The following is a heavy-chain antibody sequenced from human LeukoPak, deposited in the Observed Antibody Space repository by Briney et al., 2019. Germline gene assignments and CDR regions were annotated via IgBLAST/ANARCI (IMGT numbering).Heavy chain of an antibody. Sequence: ASVKVSCKSSGYTFSNYGVTWVRQAPGQGLEWMGWISIYNGNTKYAQRFQGRITMTTDTSTSTAYMELRRLRFDDTAMYYCGRGDSLYHNAMDVWGQGTSVTVSS. D-gene: IGHD3-16*02. J-gene: IGHJ6*02. CDR2: ISIYNGNT. V-gene: IGHV1-18*01. CDR1: GYTFSNYG. CDR3: GRGDSLYHNAMDV.